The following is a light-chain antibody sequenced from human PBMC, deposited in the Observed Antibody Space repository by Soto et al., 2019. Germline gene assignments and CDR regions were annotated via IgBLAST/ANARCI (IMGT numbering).Light chain of an antibody. Sequence: DLQMTQSPSSLSAAVGDRVTITCRASQTIARLLNWYQQKPGEVPKLLIFGASYLRSGVPSRFSGSGSGTHFALTISSLQPEDFATYFCQQVHIAPYTFGQGTNL. CDR1: QTIARL. CDR2: GAS. V-gene: IGKV1-39*01. J-gene: IGKJ2*01. CDR3: QQVHIAPYT.